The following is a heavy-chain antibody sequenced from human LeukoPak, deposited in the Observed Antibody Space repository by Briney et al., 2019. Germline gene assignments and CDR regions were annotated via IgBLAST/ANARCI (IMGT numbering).Heavy chain of an antibody. D-gene: IGHD3-16*01. CDR2: VYYSGST. CDR1: GDSVSNNHYH. Sequence: SDPLSLTCTVSGDSVSNNHYHWPWIRQSPAKGLERIGYVYYSGSTYYHPSLKSRIPISVDTSKNQFSLKLSSVTAADTAVYYGARGRMLRGVSWFDPWGEGPLVTVLS. CDR3: ARGRMLRGVSWFDP. J-gene: IGHJ5*02. V-gene: IGHV4-39*01.